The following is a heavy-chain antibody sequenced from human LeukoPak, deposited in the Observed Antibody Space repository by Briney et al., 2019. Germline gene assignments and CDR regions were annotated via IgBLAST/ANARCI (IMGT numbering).Heavy chain of an antibody. CDR2: MDRTGSQK. J-gene: IGHJ4*02. V-gene: IGHV3-7*01. Sequence: PGGSLRLSCADSQFTYNGSWMNWVRQAPGKGLEWVANMDRTGSQKRYVDSVRGRFTISKDNPGASLYLDMHSLRAEDTAIYYCAIWTSGNYWGQGTLVTVSS. D-gene: IGHD1-1*01. CDR3: AIWTSGNY. CDR1: QFTYNGSW.